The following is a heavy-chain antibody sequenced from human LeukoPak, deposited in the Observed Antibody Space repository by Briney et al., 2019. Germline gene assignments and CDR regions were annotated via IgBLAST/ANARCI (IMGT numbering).Heavy chain of an antibody. V-gene: IGHV4-59*02. Sequence: PSETLSLTCIVSGGSVSSYYWTWIRQPPGKGLEWIGYIYNSGSTNYNSSLKSRVTISVDTSKNQFSLKLSSVTAADTAVYYCARDTDSSGYYDSWGQGTLVTVSS. J-gene: IGHJ5*01. CDR3: ARDTDSSGYYDS. CDR2: IYNSGST. D-gene: IGHD3-22*01. CDR1: GGSVSSYY.